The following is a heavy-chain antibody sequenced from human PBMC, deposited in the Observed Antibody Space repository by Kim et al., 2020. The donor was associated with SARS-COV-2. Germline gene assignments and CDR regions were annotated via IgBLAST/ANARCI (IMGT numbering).Heavy chain of an antibody. J-gene: IGHJ3*02. Sequence: SETLSLTCTVSGGSISSSSYYWGWIRQPPGKGLEWIGSIYYSGSTYYNPSLKSRVTISVDTSKNQFSLKLSSVTAADTAVYYCARHKANSPFDIWGQGTMVTVSS. V-gene: IGHV4-39*01. D-gene: IGHD7-27*01. CDR1: GGSISSSSYY. CDR3: ARHKANSPFDI. CDR2: IYYSGST.